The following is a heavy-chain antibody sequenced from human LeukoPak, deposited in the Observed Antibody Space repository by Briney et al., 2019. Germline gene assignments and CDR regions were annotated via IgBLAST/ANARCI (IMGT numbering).Heavy chain of an antibody. CDR3: ARVPTVTFFDY. Sequence: KSSETLSLTCTVSGGSISSYYWSWIRQPPGKGLEWIGSIYYSGSTYCNPSLKSRVTISVDTSKNQFSLKLSSVTAADTAVYYCARVPTVTFFDYWGQGTLVTVSS. CDR1: GGSISSYY. D-gene: IGHD4-17*01. CDR2: IYYSGST. J-gene: IGHJ4*02. V-gene: IGHV4-59*05.